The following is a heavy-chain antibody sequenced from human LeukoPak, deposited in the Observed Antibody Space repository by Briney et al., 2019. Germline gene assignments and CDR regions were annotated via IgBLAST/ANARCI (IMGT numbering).Heavy chain of an antibody. CDR1: GYSFTTYW. CDR2: IYPGNSDT. V-gene: IGHV5-51*01. CDR3: ARQSMVRGIDEYVPH. D-gene: IGHD3-10*01. J-gene: IGHJ1*01. Sequence: RPGESLKISCRASGYSFTTYWIGWVRQMPGKGLEWMGIIYPGNSDTRYRPSFQGQVTISADKSISTAYLQWNSLKASDTAMYYCARQSMVRGIDEYVPHWGQGTLVTVSS.